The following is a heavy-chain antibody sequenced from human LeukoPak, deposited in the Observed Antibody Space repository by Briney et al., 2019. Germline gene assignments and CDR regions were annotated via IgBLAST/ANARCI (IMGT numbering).Heavy chain of an antibody. V-gene: IGHV3-53*01. J-gene: IGHJ4*02. CDR1: GFTVSTNY. CDR2: IYSGGST. D-gene: IGHD4-17*01. CDR3: ARDDGDYLGGGFDC. Sequence: PGGSLRLSCKASGFTVSTNYMNWVRQAPGKGLEWVSVIYSGGSTYYADSVRGRFTISRVISKNTLYLQMDSLRAEDTAVYYCARDDGDYLGGGFDCWGQGTLVTVSS.